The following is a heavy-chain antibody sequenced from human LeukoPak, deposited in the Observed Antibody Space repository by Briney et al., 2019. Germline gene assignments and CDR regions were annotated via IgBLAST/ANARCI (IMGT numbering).Heavy chain of an antibody. CDR1: GFTFSSYG. CDR3: AKPKQLVRSGYFDY. D-gene: IGHD6-13*01. J-gene: IGHJ4*02. CDR2: ISYDGSNK. Sequence: PGGSLRLSCAASGFTFSSYGMHWVRQAPGKGLEWVAVISYDGSNKYYADSVEGRFTISRDNSKNTLYLQMNSLRAEDTAVYYCAKPKQLVRSGYFDYWGQGTLVTVSS. V-gene: IGHV3-30*18.